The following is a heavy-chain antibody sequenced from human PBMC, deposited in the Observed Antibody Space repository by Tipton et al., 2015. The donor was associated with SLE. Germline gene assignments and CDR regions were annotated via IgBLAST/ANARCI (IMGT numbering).Heavy chain of an antibody. CDR2: ISWDGGST. Sequence: GSLRLSCAASGFTFDDYAMHWVRQAPGKGLEWVSLISWDGGSTYYADSVKGRFTISRDNSKNSLYLQMNSLRAEDTALYYCARPKYRDAFDIWGQGTMVTVSS. J-gene: IGHJ3*02. D-gene: IGHD3-16*02. V-gene: IGHV3-43D*04. CDR1: GFTFDDYA. CDR3: ARPKYRDAFDI.